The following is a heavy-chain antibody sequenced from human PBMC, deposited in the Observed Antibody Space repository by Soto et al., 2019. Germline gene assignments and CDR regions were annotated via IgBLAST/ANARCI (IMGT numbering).Heavy chain of an antibody. CDR3: TMAAGYVYQLLFNY. J-gene: IGHJ4*01. D-gene: IGHD2-2*01. CDR1: GGSINSGDYY. Sequence: SETLSLTWTVSGGSINSGDYYWSWIRQPPGKGLEWIGYVYYRESTYYNPSLKSRVTISVDTSKNQFSLKLSSVTAADTAVYYCTMAAGYVYQLLFNYWGQGTLVTSPQ. V-gene: IGHV4-30-4*01. CDR2: VYYREST.